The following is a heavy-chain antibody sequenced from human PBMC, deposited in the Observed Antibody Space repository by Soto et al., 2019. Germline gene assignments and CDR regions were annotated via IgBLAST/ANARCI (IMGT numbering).Heavy chain of an antibody. D-gene: IGHD6-19*01. Sequence: QVQLVQSGAEVKKPGASVKVSCKASGYTFINYYMHWVRQAPGQGLEWMGIINPNGGSTTYAQKFNGRVTLTIDTSSKTVNMEMSSLRSEDPAVYYCAREKWLVRRNDPFDIWGQGTMVTVSS. J-gene: IGHJ3*02. V-gene: IGHV1-46*01. CDR1: GYTFINYY. CDR2: INPNGGST. CDR3: AREKWLVRRNDPFDI.